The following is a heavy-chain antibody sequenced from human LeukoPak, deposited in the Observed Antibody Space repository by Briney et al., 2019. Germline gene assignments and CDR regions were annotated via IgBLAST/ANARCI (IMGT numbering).Heavy chain of an antibody. CDR2: VSFSGDET. Sequence: GGSLRLSCAASGFTFSYYGMTWVRQAPGKGLEWVSSVSFSGDETYYADSVKGRFTISRDTSKNTVYLQMNSLRAEDTALYCCAKDSGYYSFDYWGQGTLVTVSS. V-gene: IGHV3-23*01. CDR3: AKDSGYYSFDY. D-gene: IGHD3-3*01. J-gene: IGHJ4*02. CDR1: GFTFSYYG.